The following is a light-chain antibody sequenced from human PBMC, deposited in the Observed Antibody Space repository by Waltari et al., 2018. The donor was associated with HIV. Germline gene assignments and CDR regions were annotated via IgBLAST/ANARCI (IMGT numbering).Light chain of an antibody. CDR1: QSVGDY. J-gene: IGKJ4*01. CDR2: DAS. Sequence: EIVLTQSPATLSLSPGERATLSCRASQSVGDYLAWYQQKPGQAPKLFIYDASNRATGIPARFSGSGFGTDFTLTISSLDPEDFAVYYCQQRSTWPGPTFGGGTKVEI. CDR3: QQRSTWPGPT. V-gene: IGKV3-11*01.